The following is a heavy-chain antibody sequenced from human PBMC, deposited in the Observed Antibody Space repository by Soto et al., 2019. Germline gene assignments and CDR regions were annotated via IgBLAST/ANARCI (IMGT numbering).Heavy chain of an antibody. V-gene: IGHV4-59*01. D-gene: IGHD5-18*01. Sequence: SETLSLTCSVSGGSIRSYHRSWIRQSPEKGLEWIGYFYHSGNSNYNPSLKSRVTISVDTSKNQLSLSLRSVTAADTAVYFCARISSVDPYGYVNGGLDVWGQGTTVTVSS. CDR2: FYHSGNS. CDR1: GGSIRSYH. CDR3: ARISSVDPYGYVNGGLDV. J-gene: IGHJ6*02.